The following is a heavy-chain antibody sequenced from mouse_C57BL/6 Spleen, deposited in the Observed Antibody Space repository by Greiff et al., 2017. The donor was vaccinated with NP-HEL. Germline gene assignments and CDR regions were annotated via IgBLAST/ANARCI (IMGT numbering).Heavy chain of an antibody. CDR3: ARQGGSSYGAWFAY. Sequence: EVHVVESGGDLVKPGGSLKLSCAASGFTFSSYGMSWVRQTPDKRLEWVATISSGGSYTYYPDSVKGRFTISRDNAKNTLYLQMSSLKSEDTAMYYCARQGGSSYGAWFAYWGQGTLVTVSA. V-gene: IGHV5-6*01. CDR2: ISSGGSYT. J-gene: IGHJ3*01. CDR1: GFTFSSYG. D-gene: IGHD1-1*01.